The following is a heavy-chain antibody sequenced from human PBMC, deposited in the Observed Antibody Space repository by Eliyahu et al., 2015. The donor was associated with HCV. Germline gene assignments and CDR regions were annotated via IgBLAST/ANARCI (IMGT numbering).Heavy chain of an antibody. CDR3: ARDYRYSSSGGFYFDY. CDR1: GFTVIXND. V-gene: IGHV3-53*01. J-gene: IGHJ4*02. Sequence: EVQLVESXGGLIQPGGSLRLSCAASGFTVIXNDMXWVRQAPGKGLEWVSVIYSGGSTYYADSVKGRFTISRDNSKNTLYLQMNSLRAEDTAVYYCARDYRYSSSGGFYFDYWGQGTLVTVSS. D-gene: IGHD6-13*01. CDR2: IYSGGST.